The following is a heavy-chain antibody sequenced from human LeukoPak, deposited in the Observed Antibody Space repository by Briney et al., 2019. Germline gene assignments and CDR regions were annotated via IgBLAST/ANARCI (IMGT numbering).Heavy chain of an antibody. Sequence: GGSLRLSCAASGFTSSSYSMNWVRQAPGEGLEWVSYISSLSGTIYYADSVKGRFTISRDNAKNSLYLQMNSLRAEDTAVYYCARLIMVRGVLSDYYHYYMDVWGKGTTVTISS. CDR2: ISSLSGTI. D-gene: IGHD3-10*01. V-gene: IGHV3-48*01. J-gene: IGHJ6*03. CDR1: GFTSSSYS. CDR3: ARLIMVRGVLSDYYHYYMDV.